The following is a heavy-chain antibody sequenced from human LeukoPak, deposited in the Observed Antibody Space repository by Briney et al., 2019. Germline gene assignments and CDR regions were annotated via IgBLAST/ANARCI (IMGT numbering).Heavy chain of an antibody. V-gene: IGHV1-18*01. D-gene: IGHD2-2*01. CDR3: ARAIMPTVDF. CDR1: GGTFSSYA. CDR2: ISAYNGET. Sequence: ASVKVSCKASGGTFSSYAISWVRQAPGQGLEWMGWISAYNGETNYAQKFQGRVTMTRDTSISTAYMELSRLRYDDTAVYYCARAIMPTVDFWGQGTLVTVSS. J-gene: IGHJ4*02.